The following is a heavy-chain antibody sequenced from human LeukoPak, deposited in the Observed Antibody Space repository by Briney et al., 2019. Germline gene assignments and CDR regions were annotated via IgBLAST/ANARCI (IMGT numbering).Heavy chain of an antibody. J-gene: IGHJ4*02. CDR3: ARKVGYSGYDWNNGGFDY. V-gene: IGHV3-20*04. CDR1: GFTFDDYG. Sequence: RTGGSLRLSCAASGFTFDDYGMSWVRQAPGKGLEWVSGINWNGGSTGYADSVKGRFTISRDNAKNSLYLQMNSLRAEDTALYYCARKVGYSGYDWNNGGFDYWGQGTLVTVSS. D-gene: IGHD5-12*01. CDR2: INWNGGST.